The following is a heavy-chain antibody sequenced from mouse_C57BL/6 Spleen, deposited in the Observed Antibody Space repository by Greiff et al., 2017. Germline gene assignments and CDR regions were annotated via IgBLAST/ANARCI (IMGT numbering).Heavy chain of an antibody. CDR2: INPYNGGT. V-gene: IGHV1-19*01. D-gene: IGHD1-1*01. J-gene: IGHJ2*01. CDR1: GYTFTDYY. CDR3: ARQDYYGSSYGY. Sequence: DVQLQESGPVLVKPGASVKMSCKASGYTFTDYYMNWVKQSHGKSLEWIGVINPYNGGTSYNQKFKGKATLTVDKSSSTAYMELNSLTSEDSAVYYCARQDYYGSSYGYWGQGTTLTVSA.